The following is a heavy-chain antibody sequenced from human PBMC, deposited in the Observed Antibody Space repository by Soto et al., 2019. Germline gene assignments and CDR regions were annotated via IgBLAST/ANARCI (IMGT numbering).Heavy chain of an antibody. CDR2: ISYDGSNK. J-gene: IGHJ4*02. Sequence: PWGALIVSCASSDFTFSIYAMHWVRQAPGKGLEWVAVISYDGSNKYYADSVKGRFTISRDNSKNTLYPQMNSLRAEDTAVYYCARARWIHPFDYWGQGTMVTVSS. D-gene: IGHD5-18*01. CDR1: DFTFSIYA. CDR3: ARARWIHPFDY. V-gene: IGHV3-30-3*01.